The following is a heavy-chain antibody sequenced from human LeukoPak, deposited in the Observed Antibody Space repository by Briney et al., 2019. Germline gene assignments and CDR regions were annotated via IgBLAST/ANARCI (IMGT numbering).Heavy chain of an antibody. CDR2: IYYSGST. V-gene: IGHV4-39*01. J-gene: IGHJ6*03. CDR1: GGSISSSSYY. CDR3: ARPSWRYYYYYMDV. Sequence: KPSETLSLTCAVSGGSISSSSYYWGWIRQPPGKGLEWIGSIYYSGSTYYNPSLKSRVTISVDTSKNQFSLKLSSVTAADTAVYYCARPSWRYYYYYMDVWGKGTTVTVSS. D-gene: IGHD1-1*01.